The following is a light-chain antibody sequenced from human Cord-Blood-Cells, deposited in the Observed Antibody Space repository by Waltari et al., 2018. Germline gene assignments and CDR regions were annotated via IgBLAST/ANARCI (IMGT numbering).Light chain of an antibody. CDR3: AAWDDSLNGLV. CDR1: SSNIGSNT. Sequence: QSVLTQPPSASGTPGQRVTISCSGSSSNIGSNTVNWYQQLPGTAPKLLIYSNNQRPSGVPVRFSGSKSGTSASLAIRGLQSEDEADYYCAAWDDSLNGLVFGGGTKLTVL. J-gene: IGLJ3*02. CDR2: SNN. V-gene: IGLV1-44*01.